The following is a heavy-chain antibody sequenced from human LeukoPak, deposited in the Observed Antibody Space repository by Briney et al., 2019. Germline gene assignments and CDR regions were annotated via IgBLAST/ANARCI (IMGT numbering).Heavy chain of an antibody. V-gene: IGHV1-46*01. Sequence: GASVKVSCKASGYTFTSYYMHWVRQAPGQGLEGMGIINPSGGSTSYAQKFQGRVTMTRDTSTSPVYMELRRLRSEDTAVYYCARASRPTYYYGSGSYPFDYWGQGTLVTVSS. J-gene: IGHJ4*02. CDR1: GYTFTSYY. D-gene: IGHD3-10*01. CDR2: INPSGGST. CDR3: ARASRPTYYYGSGSYPFDY.